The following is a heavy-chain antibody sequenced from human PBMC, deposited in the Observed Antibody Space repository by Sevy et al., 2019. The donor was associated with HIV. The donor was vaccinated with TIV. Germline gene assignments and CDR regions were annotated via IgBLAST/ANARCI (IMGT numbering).Heavy chain of an antibody. CDR3: ARGKVLFDY. J-gene: IGHJ4*02. CDR2: INNSSRFI. CDR1: GFTFSDYY. V-gene: IGHV3-11*06. Sequence: GESLKISCAASGFTFSDYYMSSIRQAPEKGPEWVSYINNSSRFINYVDSVKGRFTISRDNAKNSLYLQMNSLRAGDTAVYYCARGKVLFDYWGQGTLVTVSS.